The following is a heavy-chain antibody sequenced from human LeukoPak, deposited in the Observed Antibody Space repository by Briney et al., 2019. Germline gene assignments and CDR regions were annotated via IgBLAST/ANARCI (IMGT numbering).Heavy chain of an antibody. J-gene: IGHJ5*02. D-gene: IGHD3-3*01. Sequence: SETLSLTCTVSGGSISSYYWSWIRQPPGKGLEWIGYIYYSGSINYNPSLKSRVTISVDTSKNQFSLKLSSVTAADTAVYYCARAVGVYNWFDPWGQGTLVTVSS. CDR2: IYYSGSI. CDR3: ARAVGVYNWFDP. V-gene: IGHV4-59*01. CDR1: GGSISSYY.